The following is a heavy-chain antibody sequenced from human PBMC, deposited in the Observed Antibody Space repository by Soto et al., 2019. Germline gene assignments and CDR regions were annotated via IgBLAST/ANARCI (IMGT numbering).Heavy chain of an antibody. J-gene: IGHJ3*02. V-gene: IGHV4-61*01. CDR1: GGPVSGVSYR. Sequence: PSETLSLTYTVSGGPVSGVSYRWSWIRQPPGKGLEWIGYIYYSGSTNYNPSLKSRVTISVDTSKNQFSLKLSSVTAADTAVYYCARGASGSLRRGAFDIWGQGTMVTVSS. CDR2: IYYSGST. CDR3: ARGASGSLRRGAFDI. D-gene: IGHD1-26*01.